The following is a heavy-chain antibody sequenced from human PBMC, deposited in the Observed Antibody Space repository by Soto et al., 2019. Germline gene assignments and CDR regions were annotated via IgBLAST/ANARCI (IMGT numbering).Heavy chain of an antibody. CDR1: GFTLSIHW. Sequence: EGSLRLPCASSGFTLSIHWMHWVRQVPGKGLVWVSRINTDGTTTNYADSVRGRFTISRDNAKNTVYLQLNSLRAEDTALYYCARGYSSGPDSWGQGT. J-gene: IGHJ4*02. CDR2: INTDGTTT. D-gene: IGHD6-19*01. V-gene: IGHV3-74*01. CDR3: ARGYSSGPDS.